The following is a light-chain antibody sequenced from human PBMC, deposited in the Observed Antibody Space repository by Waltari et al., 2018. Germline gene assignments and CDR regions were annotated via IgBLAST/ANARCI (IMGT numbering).Light chain of an antibody. CDR2: RNN. CDR3: AAWDASLSGVV. J-gene: IGLJ2*01. V-gene: IGLV1-47*01. Sequence: QSVLTQPPSASGTPGQTVTISCSGSSSNSGSNYVSWYQQLPGTAPKLLIYRNNQRPSGVPDRFSGSKSGTSASLAISGLRSEDEADYYCAAWDASLSGVVFGGGTKLTVL. CDR1: SSNSGSNY.